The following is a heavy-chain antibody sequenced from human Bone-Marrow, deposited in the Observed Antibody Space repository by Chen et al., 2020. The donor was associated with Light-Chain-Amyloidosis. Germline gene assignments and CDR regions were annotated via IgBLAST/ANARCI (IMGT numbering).Heavy chain of an antibody. D-gene: IGHD3-22*01. Sequence: QVQLVQSGAEVKRPGASVKVSCKVSGDSPTDLAIHWVRQAPGKGLEWVGGFDPEDAEMMYGQKFQGRVRMIEDTSTETAYMELTSLTSEDTAIYYCATDVDVGDYYETGFNYWGQGTLVTVSS. V-gene: IGHV1-24*01. CDR3: ATDVDVGDYYETGFNY. J-gene: IGHJ4*02. CDR2: FDPEDAEM. CDR1: GDSPTDLA.